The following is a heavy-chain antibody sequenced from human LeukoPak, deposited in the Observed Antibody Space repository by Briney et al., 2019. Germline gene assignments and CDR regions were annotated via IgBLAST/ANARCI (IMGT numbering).Heavy chain of an antibody. Sequence: GASVKVSCKASGYTFTSCGISWVRQAPGQGLEWMGWISAYNGNTNYAQKLQGRVTMTTDTSTSTAYMELRSLRSDDTAVYYCARGADFWSGYWYYYMDVWGKGTTVTVSS. D-gene: IGHD3-3*01. J-gene: IGHJ6*03. CDR2: ISAYNGNT. V-gene: IGHV1-18*01. CDR1: GYTFTSCG. CDR3: ARGADFWSGYWYYYMDV.